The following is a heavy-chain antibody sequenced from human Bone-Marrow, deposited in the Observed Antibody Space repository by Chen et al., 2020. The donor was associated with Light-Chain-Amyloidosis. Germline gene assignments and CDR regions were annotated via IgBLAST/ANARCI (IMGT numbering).Heavy chain of an antibody. V-gene: IGHV3-74*01. CDR2: INADGSGT. CDR1: GFSFTTSW. D-gene: IGHD3-3*01. Sequence: EVELVESGGDLVQPGGSLRLSCAAYGFSFTTSWMQWVRQGPGKGLVWVSRINADGSGTDYADSVKGRFTIFRDNAKSTLYLQMNSLRVEDTAVYYCATVDFWSGQFDYWGQGTLVTVSS. CDR3: ATVDFWSGQFDY. J-gene: IGHJ4*02.